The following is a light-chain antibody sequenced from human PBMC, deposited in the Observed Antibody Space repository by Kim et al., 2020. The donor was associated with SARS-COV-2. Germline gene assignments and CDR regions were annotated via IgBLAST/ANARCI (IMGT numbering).Light chain of an antibody. CDR2: AAS. CDR1: QDIRNH. J-gene: IGKJ1*01. CDR3: QQYNNAPCT. V-gene: IGKV1-27*01. Sequence: ASLGDGVTITCRAGQDIRNHLAWYQQKPGKVPKVLISAASALQSGVPSRFSGSRSGTEFTLTISSLQPEDVATYYCQQYNNAPCTFGQGTQVEIK.